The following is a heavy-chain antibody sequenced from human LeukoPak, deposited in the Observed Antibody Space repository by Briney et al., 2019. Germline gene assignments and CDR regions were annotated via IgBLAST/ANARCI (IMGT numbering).Heavy chain of an antibody. J-gene: IGHJ4*02. D-gene: IGHD2-8*01. V-gene: IGHV4-4*02. CDR2: VSLSGLT. CDR3: SRENGAFSPFGY. Sequence: SETLSLACGVSGGSITSTNWWSWVRQPPGQGLEWIGEVSLSGLTNYNPSLSSRVIMALDTSKNHLSLHLTSVTAADTAVYYCSRENGAFSPFGYWGQGYLVTVLS. CDR1: GGSITSTNW.